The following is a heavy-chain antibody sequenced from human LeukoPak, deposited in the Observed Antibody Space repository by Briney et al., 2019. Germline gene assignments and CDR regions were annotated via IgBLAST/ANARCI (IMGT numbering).Heavy chain of an antibody. V-gene: IGHV4-34*01. CDR2: INHSGST. CDR1: GGSFSGYY. CDR3: ARHGYYDILTGYYYYYYMDV. J-gene: IGHJ6*03. D-gene: IGHD3-9*01. Sequence: SETLSLTCAVYGGSFSGYYWSWIRQPPGKGLEWIGEINHSGSTNYNPSLKSRVTISVDTSKNQFSLKLSSVTAADTAVYYCARHGYYDILTGYYYYYYMDVWGKGTTVTISS.